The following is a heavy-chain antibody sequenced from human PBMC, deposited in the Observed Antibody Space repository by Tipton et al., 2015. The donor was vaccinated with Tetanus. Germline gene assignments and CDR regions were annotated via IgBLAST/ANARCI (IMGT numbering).Heavy chain of an antibody. V-gene: IGHV1-69*06. CDR3: ARPGVGGYTGYYFDF. Sequence: QLVQSGPEVKKPGSSVKVSCKASGGSLSNYAISWARQAPGQGLEWMGVIFPMSDRANYAQKFQGRVTIRADKSTNTAYMELSRLSFEDAAIYYCARPGVGGYTGYYFDFWGQGTVVTVSS. CDR1: GGSLSNYA. CDR2: IFPMSDRA. J-gene: IGHJ4*02. D-gene: IGHD5-12*01.